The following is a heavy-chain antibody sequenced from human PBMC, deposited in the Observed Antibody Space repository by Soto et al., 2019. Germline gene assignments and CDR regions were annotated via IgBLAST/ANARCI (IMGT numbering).Heavy chain of an antibody. Sequence: SETLSLTCAVYGGSFSGYYWSWIRQPPGKGLEWIGEINHSGSTNYNPSLKSRVTISVDTSKNQFSLKLSSVTAADTAVYYCASRLLWFGTTNGYWGQGTLVTVSS. CDR3: ASRLLWFGTTNGY. J-gene: IGHJ4*02. CDR2: INHSGST. D-gene: IGHD3-10*01. CDR1: GGSFSGYY. V-gene: IGHV4-34*01.